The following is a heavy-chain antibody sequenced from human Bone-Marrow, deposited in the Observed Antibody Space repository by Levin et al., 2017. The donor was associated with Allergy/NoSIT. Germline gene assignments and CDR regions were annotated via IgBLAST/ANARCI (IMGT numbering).Heavy chain of an antibody. Sequence: ASVKVSCKASGYTFTSYAMHWVRQAPGQRLEWMGWINAGNGNTKYSQKFQGRVTITRDTSASTAYMELSSLRSEDTAVYYCARDWGYGDSQYDAFDIWGQGTMVTVSS. J-gene: IGHJ3*02. CDR3: ARDWGYGDSQYDAFDI. CDR1: GYTFTSYA. D-gene: IGHD4-17*01. CDR2: INAGNGNT. V-gene: IGHV1-3*01.